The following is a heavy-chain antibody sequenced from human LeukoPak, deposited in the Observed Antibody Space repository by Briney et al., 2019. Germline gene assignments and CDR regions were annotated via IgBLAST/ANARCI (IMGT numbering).Heavy chain of an antibody. CDR1: GFTFSSYA. Sequence: GGSLRLSCAASGFTFSSYAMHWVRQAPGKGLEWVSVIYSGGSTYYADSVKGRFTISRDNSKNTLYLQMNSLRAEDTAVYYCARGGDYVWGSYRYGYYMDVWGKGTTVTISS. CDR3: ARGGDYVWGSYRYGYYMDV. V-gene: IGHV3-66*01. J-gene: IGHJ6*03. CDR2: IYSGGST. D-gene: IGHD3-16*02.